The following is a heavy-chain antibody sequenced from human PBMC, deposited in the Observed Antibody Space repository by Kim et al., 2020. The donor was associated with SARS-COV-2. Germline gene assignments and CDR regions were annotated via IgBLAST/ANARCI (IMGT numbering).Heavy chain of an antibody. CDR2: ISNNVGDT. CDR3: AKAVYSHGLFDF. D-gene: IGHD3-10*01. Sequence: GGSLRLSCAASGFSFSGYGMSWFRKAPGKGLQWVQTISNNVGDTYYPDSVRGRLTISRDNSKNTLYLQMNSLRADDTAVYYCAKAVYSHGLFDFWGQGSLVTVSS. CDR1: GFSFSGYG. J-gene: IGHJ4*02. V-gene: IGHV3-23*01.